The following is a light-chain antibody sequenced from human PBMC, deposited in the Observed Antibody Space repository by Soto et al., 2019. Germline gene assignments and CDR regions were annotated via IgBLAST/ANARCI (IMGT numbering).Light chain of an antibody. V-gene: IGLV6-57*04. CDR2: ENN. Sequence: NFMLTQPHSVSESPGKTVTISCTRSSGSIASNDVQWYQQRPGSAPTTVIYENNQRPSGVPDRFSGSTDGSSNSASLTISGLQTEDEADYYCQSYDSRNVVFGGGTKLTVL. CDR1: SGSIASND. J-gene: IGLJ2*01. CDR3: QSYDSRNVV.